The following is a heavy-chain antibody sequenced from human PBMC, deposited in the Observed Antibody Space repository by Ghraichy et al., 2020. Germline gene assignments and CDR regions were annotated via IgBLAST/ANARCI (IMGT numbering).Heavy chain of an antibody. CDR3: VRGSDILTGSFYY. Sequence: GESLNISCSGSGFTFSKFGIHWVRQAPGKGLEYVSTITSKGGRTHYADAVKGRFTISRDSSKNTVYLQMSSVTTDDTAVYYCVRGSDILTGSFYYWGQGTQVTVSS. V-gene: IGHV3-64D*09. CDR1: GFTFSKFG. D-gene: IGHD3-9*01. J-gene: IGHJ4*02. CDR2: ITSKGGRT.